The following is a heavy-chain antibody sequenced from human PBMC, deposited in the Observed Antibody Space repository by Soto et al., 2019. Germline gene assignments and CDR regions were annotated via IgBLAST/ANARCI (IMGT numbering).Heavy chain of an antibody. Sequence: SQTLSLTCTVSGGSISSSSYYWGWIRQPPGKGLEWIGSIYYSGSTYYNPSLKSRVTISVDTSKNQFSLKLSSVTAADTAVYYCARPKLGLNWFDPWGQGTLVTVSS. CDR3: ARPKLGLNWFDP. D-gene: IGHD1-7*01. CDR1: GGSISSSSYY. CDR2: IYYSGST. V-gene: IGHV4-39*01. J-gene: IGHJ5*02.